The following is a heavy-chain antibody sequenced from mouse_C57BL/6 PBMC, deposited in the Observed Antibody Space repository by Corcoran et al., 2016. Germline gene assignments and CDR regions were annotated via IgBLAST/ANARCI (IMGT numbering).Heavy chain of an antibody. Sequence: QLQLQQSGAELARPGASVKLSCTASGYTFTSYGLSWVKQRTGPGLEWIGEIYPRSGNTYYNEKFKGKATLTADKSSSTAYMELRSLTSEDSAVYFCARVELTGTDYWGQGTTLTVSS. J-gene: IGHJ2*01. CDR3: ARVELTGTDY. CDR2: IYPRSGNT. V-gene: IGHV1-81*01. D-gene: IGHD4-1*01. CDR1: GYTFTSYG.